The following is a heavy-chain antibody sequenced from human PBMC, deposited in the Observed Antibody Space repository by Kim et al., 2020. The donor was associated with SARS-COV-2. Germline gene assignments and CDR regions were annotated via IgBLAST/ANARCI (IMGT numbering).Heavy chain of an antibody. CDR2: ISYDGSNK. J-gene: IGHJ6*02. V-gene: IGHV3-30*04. Sequence: GGSLRLSCAASGFTFSSYAMHWVRQAPGKGLEWVAVISYDGSNKYYADSVKGRFTISRDNSKNTLYLQMNSLRAEDTAVYYCARDFYGSGSLYGYYYGMDVWGQGTTVTVSS. CDR3: ARDFYGSGSLYGYYYGMDV. CDR1: GFTFSSYA. D-gene: IGHD3-10*01.